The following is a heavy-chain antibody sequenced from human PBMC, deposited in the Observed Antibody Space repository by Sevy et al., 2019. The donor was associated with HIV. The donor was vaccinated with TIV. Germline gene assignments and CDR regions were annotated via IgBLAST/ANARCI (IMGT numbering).Heavy chain of an antibody. J-gene: IGHJ4*02. Sequence: SETLSLTCTVSGGSISSYYWSRIRQPPRKGLEWIGYIYYSGSTNYNPSLKSRVTISVDTSKNQFSLKLSSVTAADTAVYYCARVLTGYLGGPFDYWGQGTLVTVSS. CDR3: ARVLTGYLGGPFDY. CDR2: IYYSGST. V-gene: IGHV4-59*01. CDR1: GGSISSYY. D-gene: IGHD3-9*01.